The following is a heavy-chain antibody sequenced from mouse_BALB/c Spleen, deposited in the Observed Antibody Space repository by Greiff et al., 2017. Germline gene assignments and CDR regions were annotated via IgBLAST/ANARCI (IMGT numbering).Heavy chain of an antibody. D-gene: IGHD3-1*01. CDR3: ARSGSSGYVEYFDY. V-gene: IGHV1S135*01. Sequence: VQLKESGPELMKPGASVKISCKASGYSFTSYYMHWVKQSHGKSLEWIGYIDPFNGGTSYNQKFKGKATLTVDKSSSTAYMHLSSLTSEDSAVYYCARSGSSGYVEYFDYWGQGTTLTVSS. J-gene: IGHJ2*01. CDR1: GYSFTSYY. CDR2: IDPFNGGT.